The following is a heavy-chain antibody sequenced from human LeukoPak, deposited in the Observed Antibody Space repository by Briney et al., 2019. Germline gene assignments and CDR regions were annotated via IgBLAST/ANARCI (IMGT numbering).Heavy chain of an antibody. D-gene: IGHD3-16*02. V-gene: IGHV4-59*12. J-gene: IGHJ4*02. CDR1: GGSISSYY. CDR2: IYYSGST. Sequence: PSEALSLTCTVSGGSISSYYWSWLRQPPGKGLEWIGYIYYSGSTNYNPSLKSRVTISVDTSKNQFSLKLSSVTAADTAVYYCARGHPLYDYVWGSYPKGRPFDYWGQGTLVTVSS. CDR3: ARGHPLYDYVWGSYPKGRPFDY.